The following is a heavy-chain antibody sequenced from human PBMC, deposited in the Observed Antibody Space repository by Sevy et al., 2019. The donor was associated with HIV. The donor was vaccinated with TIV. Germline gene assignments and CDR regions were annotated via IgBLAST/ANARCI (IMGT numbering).Heavy chain of an antibody. D-gene: IGHD6-13*01. Sequence: GESLKISCAASGFTFSNAWMSWVRQAPGKGLEWIGHFKSKTDGGTTDYAAPVKGRFTISRDDSKNTLFLQMNSLKTEDTAVYYCTTEVGSSSWYDYYFDYWGQRTLVTVSS. CDR3: TTEVGSSSWYDYYFDY. J-gene: IGHJ4*02. V-gene: IGHV3-15*01. CDR1: GFTFSNAW. CDR2: FKSKTDGGTT.